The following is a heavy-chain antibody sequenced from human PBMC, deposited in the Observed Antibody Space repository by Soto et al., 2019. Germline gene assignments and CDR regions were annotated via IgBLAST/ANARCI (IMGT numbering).Heavy chain of an antibody. V-gene: IGHV1-46*01. CDR2: INPSGGST. Sequence: ASVKVSCKASGSTFTSYYMPWVRQDPGQGLEWMGIINPSGGSTSYAQKFQGRVTMTRDTSTSTVYIELSSLRSEDTAVYYCARDHLYGSGGPDYYYYGMDVWCQGTTVTVSS. CDR1: GSTFTSYY. J-gene: IGHJ6*02. CDR3: ARDHLYGSGGPDYYYYGMDV. D-gene: IGHD2-15*01.